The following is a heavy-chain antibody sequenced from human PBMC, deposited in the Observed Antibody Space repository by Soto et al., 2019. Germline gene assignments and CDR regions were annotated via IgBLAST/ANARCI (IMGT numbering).Heavy chain of an antibody. CDR2: ISAYNGNT. CDR3: ASSEYSSSSLYYYYYYGMDV. V-gene: IGHV1-18*04. J-gene: IGHJ6*02. CDR1: GYTFTSYG. Sequence: ASVKVSCKASGYTFTSYGISWVRQAPGQGLEWMGWISAYNGNTNHAQKLQGRVTMTTDTSTSTAYMELRSLRSDDTAVYYCASSEYSSSSLYYYYYYGMDVWGQGTTVTVSS. D-gene: IGHD6-6*01.